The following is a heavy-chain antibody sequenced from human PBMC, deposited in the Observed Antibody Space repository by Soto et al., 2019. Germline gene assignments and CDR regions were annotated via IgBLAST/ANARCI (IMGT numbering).Heavy chain of an antibody. D-gene: IGHD1-1*01. CDR3: AIQRWAYRRRSYYFDY. CDR1: GFTFSSYG. V-gene: IGHV3-30*03. Sequence: QVQLVESGGGVVQPGRSLRLSCAASGFTFSSYGMHWVRQAPGKGLEWVAVISYDGSNTYYADSVKGRFTISRDKSKNPLYLQLNSLRAEDTAVVYFAIQRWAYRRRSYYFDYWGQGTLVALS. J-gene: IGHJ4*02. CDR2: ISYDGSNT.